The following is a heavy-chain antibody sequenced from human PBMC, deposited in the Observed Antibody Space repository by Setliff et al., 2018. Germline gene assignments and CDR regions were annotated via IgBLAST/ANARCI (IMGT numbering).Heavy chain of an antibody. CDR2: FDPEDGET. CDR1: GYTLTELS. D-gene: IGHD5-18*01. J-gene: IGHJ4*02. V-gene: IGHV1-24*01. CDR3: ARKGLDYSLHFDY. Sequence: ASVKVSCKVSGYTLTELSMHWVRQAPGKGLEWMGGFDPEDGETIYAQKFQGRVTMTTDTSTSTAYMELRSLRSDDTAVYYCARKGLDYSLHFDYWGQGTLVT.